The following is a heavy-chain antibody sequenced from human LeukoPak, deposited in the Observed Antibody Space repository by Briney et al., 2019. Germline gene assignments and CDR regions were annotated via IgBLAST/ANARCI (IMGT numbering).Heavy chain of an antibody. CDR2: INPSGGST. V-gene: IGHV1-46*01. CDR3: ARDGYCSSTSCYCDY. J-gene: IGHJ4*02. D-gene: IGHD2-2*03. CDR1: GGTFSSYT. Sequence: ASVKVSCKASGGTFSSYTISWVRQAPGQGLEWMGIINPSGGSTSYAQKFQGRDTMTRDTSTSTVYMELSSLRSEDTAVYYCARDGYCSSTSCYCDYWGQGTLVTVSS.